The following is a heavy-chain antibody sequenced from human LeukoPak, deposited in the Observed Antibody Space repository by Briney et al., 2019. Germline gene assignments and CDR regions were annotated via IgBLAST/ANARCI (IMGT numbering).Heavy chain of an antibody. Sequence: PGGSLRLSCAASGFTFSTYSMNWVRQAPGKGLEWISYISSSSSTIYYADSVKGRFTISRDNAKNSLYLQMNSLRDEDTAMYYCARTGDYHDTSGYLADRGQGTLVTVSS. CDR1: GFTFSTYS. D-gene: IGHD3-22*01. J-gene: IGHJ4*02. V-gene: IGHV3-48*02. CDR3: ARTGDYHDTSGYLAD. CDR2: ISSSSSTI.